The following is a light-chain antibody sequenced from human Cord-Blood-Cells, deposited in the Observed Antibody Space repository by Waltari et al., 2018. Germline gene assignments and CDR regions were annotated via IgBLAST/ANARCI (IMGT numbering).Light chain of an antibody. CDR3: QQYGSSPWT. CDR1: QSVSSSY. Sequence: ELVLTKSPGTLSLSPGESATLSCGASQSVSSSYLAWYQQKPGQALRLLIYGASSRATGIPDRFSGRGSGTDFPLTLSGLEREDFAVYYCQQYGSSPWTFGQGTKGEIK. V-gene: IGKV3-20*01. CDR2: GAS. J-gene: IGKJ1*01.